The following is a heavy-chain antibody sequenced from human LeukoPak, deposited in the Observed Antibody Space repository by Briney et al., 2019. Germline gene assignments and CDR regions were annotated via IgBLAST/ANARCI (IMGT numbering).Heavy chain of an antibody. Sequence: GGSLRLSCAASGFTFDDYAMHWVRQAPGKGLEWVSLISGDGGSTYYADSVKGRFTISRDNSKNSLYLQMNSLRTEDTALYYCAKDRSVVGSWYEVGYWGQGTLVTVSS. CDR2: ISGDGGST. J-gene: IGHJ4*02. CDR1: GFTFDDYA. V-gene: IGHV3-43*02. CDR3: AKDRSVVGSWYEVGY. D-gene: IGHD6-13*01.